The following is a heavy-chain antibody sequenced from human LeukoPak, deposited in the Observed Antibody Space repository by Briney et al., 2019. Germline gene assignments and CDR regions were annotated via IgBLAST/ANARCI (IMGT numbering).Heavy chain of an antibody. CDR3: AKDPFYYGTGGPT. D-gene: IGHD3-10*01. Sequence: GGSLRLSCAPSGFTVSDYAMSWVRQAPGKGLEWVSSIGHTLGSTYYTESVKGRFIISRDSSKNTVFLRMKSLRADDTAVYYCAKDPFYYGTGGPTWGQGTLVTVSS. CDR2: IGHTLGST. V-gene: IGHV3-23*01. J-gene: IGHJ4*02. CDR1: GFTVSDYA.